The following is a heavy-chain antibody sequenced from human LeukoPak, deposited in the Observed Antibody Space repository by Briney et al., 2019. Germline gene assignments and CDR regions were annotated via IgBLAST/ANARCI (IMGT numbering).Heavy chain of an antibody. V-gene: IGHV4-59*01. CDR3: ARDPTRGAFDI. CDR1: GVPISTCY. CDR2: VYYNGDI. Sequence: SETLSLTCSVSGVPISTCYWSWLRQSPGKGLEWIAYVYYNGDILYNPSLKSRVSISLDTSKNQVSLSVTSVTAADTAVYYCARDPTRGAFDIWGQGTMVTVSS. J-gene: IGHJ3*02.